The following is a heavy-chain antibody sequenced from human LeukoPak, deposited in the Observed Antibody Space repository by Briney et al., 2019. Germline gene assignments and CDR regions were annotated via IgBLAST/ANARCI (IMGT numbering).Heavy chain of an antibody. CDR1: GFTVSGNY. CDR3: ARDPGYGLGVDYRDY. D-gene: IGHD3-10*01. J-gene: IGHJ4*01. CDR2: IHRGGNT. Sequence: GGSLRLSCAASGFTVSGNYMRWVRQAPGRGLEWLSVIHRGGNTYYADSVKGRLTISRDSSKNTVFLQRDSLRAEDTAVYYCARDPGYGLGVDYRDYWGQGTLVTVSS. V-gene: IGHV3-66*01.